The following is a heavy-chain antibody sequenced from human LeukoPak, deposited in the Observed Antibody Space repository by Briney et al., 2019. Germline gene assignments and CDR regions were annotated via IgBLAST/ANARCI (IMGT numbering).Heavy chain of an antibody. Sequence: PSETLSLTCTAPGGSISSYYWSWIRQPPGKGLEWIGYIYYSGSTNYNPSLKSRVTISVDTSKNQFSLKLSSLTAADTAVYYCARGTYGSSWQLEHFDYWGQGTLVTVSS. CDR2: IYYSGST. CDR3: ARGTYGSSWQLEHFDY. V-gene: IGHV4-59*01. CDR1: GGSISSYY. D-gene: IGHD6-13*01. J-gene: IGHJ4*02.